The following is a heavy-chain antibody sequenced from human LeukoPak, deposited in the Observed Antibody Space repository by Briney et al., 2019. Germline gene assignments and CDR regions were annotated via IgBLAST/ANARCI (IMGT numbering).Heavy chain of an antibody. CDR1: GYTFRDAW. CDR3: TSLWSYTGY. Sequence: GGSLRLSCAASGYTFRDAWMSWVRQVPAKGREWVGLIKRKIDGETADYAAPVKGRFTISRDDSVSTGYLEMSSLSAEGTAVYYCTSLWSYTGYWGPGTLVTVSS. D-gene: IGHD4/OR15-4a*01. J-gene: IGHJ4*02. V-gene: IGHV3-15*01. CDR2: IKRKIDGETA.